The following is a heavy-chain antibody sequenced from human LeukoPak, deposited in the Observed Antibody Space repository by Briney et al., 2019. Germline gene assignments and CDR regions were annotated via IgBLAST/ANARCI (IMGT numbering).Heavy chain of an antibody. J-gene: IGHJ2*01. V-gene: IGHV4-59*01. CDR2: IYYSGST. D-gene: IGHD2/OR15-2a*01. CDR1: GGSISDYY. CDR3: ARRVYGNSWYFDL. Sequence: SETLSLTCTVSGGSISDYYWSWIRQSPGMGLEWIGYIYYSGSTSYNPSLNPSLKSRVIISVDMSKSQFSLKLTSVTSADTAVYYCARRVYGNSWYFDLWGRGTLVTVSS.